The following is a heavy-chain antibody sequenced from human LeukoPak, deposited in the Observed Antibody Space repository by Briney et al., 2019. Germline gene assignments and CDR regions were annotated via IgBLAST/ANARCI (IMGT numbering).Heavy chain of an antibody. CDR3: ASTIFGVAYALDY. CDR1: GFTFSSYS. CDR2: ISSSGSTI. D-gene: IGHD3-3*01. J-gene: IGHJ4*02. Sequence: SGGSLRLSCAASGFTFSSYSMNWVRQAPGKGLEWVSYISSSGSTIYYADSVKGRFTISRDNAKNSLYLQMNSLRAEDTAVYYCASTIFGVAYALDYWGQGTLVTVSS. V-gene: IGHV3-48*04.